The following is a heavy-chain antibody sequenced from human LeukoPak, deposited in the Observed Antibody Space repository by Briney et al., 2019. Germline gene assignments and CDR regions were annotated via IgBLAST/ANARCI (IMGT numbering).Heavy chain of an antibody. D-gene: IGHD5-24*01. J-gene: IGHJ6*02. CDR1: GFTFSSYA. V-gene: IGHV3-30*04. Sequence: GGSLRLSCAASGFTFSSYAMHWVRQAPGKGLEWVAAISYDGSNKYYADSVKGRFTISRDNSKNTLYLQMNSLRAEDTAVYYCARGGRGEMATMRGYYYYGMDVWGQGTTVTVSS. CDR2: ISYDGSNK. CDR3: ARGGRGEMATMRGYYYYGMDV.